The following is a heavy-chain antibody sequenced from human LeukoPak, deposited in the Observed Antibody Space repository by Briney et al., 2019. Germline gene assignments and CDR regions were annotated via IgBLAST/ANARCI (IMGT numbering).Heavy chain of an antibody. V-gene: IGHV3-23*01. CDR2: VSGGGGST. CDR1: GFTVSSNY. Sequence: GGFLRLSCAASGFTVSSNYMSWVRQAPGKGLEWVSTVSGGGGSTYSADSVMGRFTISRDNSKTTLYLQMNSLRAEDTAVYYCAKDNWVYNWKYDSSGSGINYWGQGTRVTVSS. D-gene: IGHD3-22*01. CDR3: AKDNWVYNWKYDSSGSGINY. J-gene: IGHJ4*02.